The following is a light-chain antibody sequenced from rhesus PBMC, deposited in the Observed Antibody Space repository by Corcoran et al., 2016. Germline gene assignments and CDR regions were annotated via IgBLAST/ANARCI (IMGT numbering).Light chain of an antibody. CDR3: QHSYGTPLT. J-gene: IGKJ4*01. CDR1: ENVNNY. CDR2: AAS. V-gene: IGKV1-74*01. Sequence: DIQMTQSPSSLSASVGDRVTITCRASENVNNYLHWYQQKPGKAPKLLIYAASTLQSGFPSSFSGSGSGTDYTFTISSLQPEDVATYYCQHSYGTPLTFGGGTKVEIK.